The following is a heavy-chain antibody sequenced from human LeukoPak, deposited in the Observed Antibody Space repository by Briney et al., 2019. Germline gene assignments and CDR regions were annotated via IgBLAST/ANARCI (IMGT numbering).Heavy chain of an antibody. D-gene: IGHD3-9*01. Sequence: GGSLRLSCAASGFTFSSYGMHWVRQAPGKGLEWVAVISYDGSNKYYADSVKGRFTISIDNSKNTLYLQMNSLRAEDTAVYYCAKALYDITILESADYWGQGTLVTVSS. V-gene: IGHV3-30*18. J-gene: IGHJ4*02. CDR2: ISYDGSNK. CDR1: GFTFSSYG. CDR3: AKALYDITILESADY.